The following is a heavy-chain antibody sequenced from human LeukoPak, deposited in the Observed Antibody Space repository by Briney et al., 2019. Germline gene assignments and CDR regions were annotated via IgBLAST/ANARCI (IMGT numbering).Heavy chain of an antibody. J-gene: IGHJ4*02. CDR3: ARAWGARTTYFDY. D-gene: IGHD1-1*01. CDR1: GFTFSSYA. Sequence: GGSLRLSCAASGFTFSSYAMTWVRHAPGKGREGVSAISGSGGTTYYADSVKGRFTISRDNAKNTLYLQMTSLRAEDTAVYYCARAWGARTTYFDYWGQGTLVTVSS. CDR2: ISGSGGTT. V-gene: IGHV3-23*01.